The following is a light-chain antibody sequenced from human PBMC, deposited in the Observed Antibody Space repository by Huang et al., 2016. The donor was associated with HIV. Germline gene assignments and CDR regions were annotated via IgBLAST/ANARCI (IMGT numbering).Light chain of an antibody. Sequence: PGTLSLSPGDRATLSYRASPNIYSTRLDWQQQRSGQAPRLFNFGASSGASGIPDSFSGSGSGTEFTLTISSLQSDDFAVYYCLHYDNWPPYTFGQGTKLEVK. J-gene: IGKJ2*01. CDR1: PNIYST. V-gene: IGKV3D-15*01. CDR2: GAS. CDR3: LHYDNWPPYT.